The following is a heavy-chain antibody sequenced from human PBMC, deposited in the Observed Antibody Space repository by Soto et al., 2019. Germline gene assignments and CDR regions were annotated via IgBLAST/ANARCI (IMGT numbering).Heavy chain of an antibody. Sequence: GASVKVSCKASGGTFGSDTISWVRQAPGQGLEWMGNISPTFGATDYAQKFQGRVTITADESTSTAYMELSSLRSEDTAIYYCARKSAAPDSSWFDPWGQVTPVTVSS. CDR3: ARKSAAPDSSWFDP. D-gene: IGHD3-22*01. CDR1: GGTFGSDT. CDR2: ISPTFGAT. J-gene: IGHJ5*02. V-gene: IGHV1-69*13.